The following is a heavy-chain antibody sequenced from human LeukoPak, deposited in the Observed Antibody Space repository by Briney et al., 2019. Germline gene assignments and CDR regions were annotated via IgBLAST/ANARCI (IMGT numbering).Heavy chain of an antibody. Sequence: PGGSLRLSCAASGFTFSSYWMHWVRQAPGKGLVWVSRINSDGSSTSYADSVKGRSTISRDNAKNTLYLQMNSLRAEDTAVYYCARVGPRYCSGGSCYSHYYYGMDVWGKGTTVTVSS. V-gene: IGHV3-74*01. J-gene: IGHJ6*04. CDR3: ARVGPRYCSGGSCYSHYYYGMDV. CDR1: GFTFSSYW. D-gene: IGHD2-15*01. CDR2: INSDGSST.